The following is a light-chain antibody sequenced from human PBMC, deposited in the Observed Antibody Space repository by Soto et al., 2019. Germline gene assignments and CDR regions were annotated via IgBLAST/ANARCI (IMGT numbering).Light chain of an antibody. V-gene: IGKV1-5*01. J-gene: IGKJ5*01. CDR1: QTISTW. CDR3: QHYNSYPYT. Sequence: DIQMTQSPSTLSASVVDTVTITCLASQTISTWLARYQQKPGKAPKLLIYDVSTLNGGVPSRFSGSASGTEFTLTITSLQPDDIAVYYCQHYNSYPYTFGQGTRLENK. CDR2: DVS.